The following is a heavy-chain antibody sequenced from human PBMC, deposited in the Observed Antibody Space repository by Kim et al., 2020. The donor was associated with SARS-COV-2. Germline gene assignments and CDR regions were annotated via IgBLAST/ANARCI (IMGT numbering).Heavy chain of an antibody. V-gene: IGHV1-69*13. J-gene: IGHJ4*02. CDR3: AREMPESYTPGGRYYFDY. Sequence: SVKVSCKASGGTFSSYAISWVRQAPGQGLEWMGGIIPIFGTANYAQKFQGRVTITADESTSTAYMELSSLRSEDTAVYCCAREMPESYTPGGRYYFDYWGQGTLVPVSS. CDR2: IIPIFGTA. D-gene: IGHD1-26*01. CDR1: GGTFSSYA.